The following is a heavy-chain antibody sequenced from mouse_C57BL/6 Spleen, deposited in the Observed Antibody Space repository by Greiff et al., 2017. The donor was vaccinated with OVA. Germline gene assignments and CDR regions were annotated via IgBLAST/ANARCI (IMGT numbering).Heavy chain of an antibody. CDR3: AREVYSNYAMDY. V-gene: IGHV5-4*01. D-gene: IGHD2-5*01. J-gene: IGHJ4*01. CDR2: ISDGGSYT. CDR1: GFTFSSYA. Sequence: EVQLVESGGGLVKPGGSLKLSCAASGFTFSSYAMSWVRQTPEKRLEWVATISDGGSYTYYPDNVKGRFTISRDNAKNNLYLQMSHLKSEDTAMYYCAREVYSNYAMDYWGQGTSVTVSS.